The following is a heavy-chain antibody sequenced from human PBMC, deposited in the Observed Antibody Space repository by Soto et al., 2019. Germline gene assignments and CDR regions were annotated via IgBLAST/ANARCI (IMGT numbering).Heavy chain of an antibody. Sequence: QVQLVQSGAEVKKPGASVKVSCKASGYTFTSYGISWVRQAPGQGLEWMGWISAYNGNTNYAQKLQGRVTMTTDTSTSTDYMELRSLRYDDTAVYYCARAVGVLRYFDWLLNYYYYDMDVWGKGTTVTVSS. CDR2: ISAYNGNT. D-gene: IGHD3-9*01. CDR3: ARAVGVLRYFDWLLNYYYYDMDV. V-gene: IGHV1-18*01. J-gene: IGHJ6*03. CDR1: GYTFTSYG.